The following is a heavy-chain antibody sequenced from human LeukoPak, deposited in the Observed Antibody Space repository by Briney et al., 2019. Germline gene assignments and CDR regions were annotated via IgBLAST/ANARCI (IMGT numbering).Heavy chain of an antibody. J-gene: IGHJ4*02. CDR1: CGSISSGGYS. D-gene: IGHD1-20*01. V-gene: IGHV4-30-2*01. CDR2: IYHSGSI. CDR3: ASAGITGAFDY. Sequence: SETLSLTYAVSCGSISSGGYSWSWIRHPPGKALEWFGYIYHSGSIYYNLSLKSRLTISVDMSQQQFSLNLSSVPAADTAGYFYASAGITGAFDYWGQGTLVTVSS.